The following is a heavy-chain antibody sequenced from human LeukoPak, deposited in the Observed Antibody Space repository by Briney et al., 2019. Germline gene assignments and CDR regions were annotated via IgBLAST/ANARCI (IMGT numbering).Heavy chain of an antibody. D-gene: IGHD4-17*01. Sequence: SETLSLTCTVSGGSISSSSYYWGWIRQPPGKGLEWIVSIYYSGSTYYNPSLKSLVTISVDTSKNQFSLKLSSVTAADTAVYYCARGGDYDYWGQGTLVTVSS. CDR1: GGSISSSSYY. CDR2: IYYSGST. J-gene: IGHJ4*02. CDR3: ARGGDYDY. V-gene: IGHV4-39*01.